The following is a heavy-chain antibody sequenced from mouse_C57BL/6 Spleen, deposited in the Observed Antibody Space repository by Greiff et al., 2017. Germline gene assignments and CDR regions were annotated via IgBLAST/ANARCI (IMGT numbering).Heavy chain of an antibody. CDR1: GYAFSSSW. D-gene: IGHD3-2*02. J-gene: IGHJ2*01. CDR2: IYPGDGDT. Sequence: VKLMESGPELVKPGASVKISCKASGYAFSSSWMNWVKQRPGKGLEWIGRIYPGDGDTNYNEKFKSKATLTVDKSSSTAYMQLSSLTSEDSAVYYCARSKAGYYFDYWGQGTTLTVSS. CDR3: ARSKAGYYFDY. V-gene: IGHV1-82*01.